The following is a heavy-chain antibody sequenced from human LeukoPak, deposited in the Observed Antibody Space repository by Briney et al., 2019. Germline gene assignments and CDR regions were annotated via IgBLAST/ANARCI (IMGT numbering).Heavy chain of an antibody. CDR1: GFTFSSYA. D-gene: IGHD2-15*01. CDR3: VRGYSFGPYGMDV. Sequence: PGGSLRLSCAASGFTFSSYAMHWVRQAPGKGLEYVSAISDSGGCTYYADSVKGRFTISRDNSKNTLYLQMSSLRAEDTAVYFCVRGYSFGPYGMDVWGQGTTVTVSS. CDR2: ISDSGGCT. V-gene: IGHV3-64D*09. J-gene: IGHJ6*02.